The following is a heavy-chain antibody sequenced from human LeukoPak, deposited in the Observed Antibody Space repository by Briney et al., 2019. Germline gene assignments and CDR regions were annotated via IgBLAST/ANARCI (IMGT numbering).Heavy chain of an antibody. CDR1: GGSISSSSYH. J-gene: IGHJ3*02. D-gene: IGHD2-2*01. V-gene: IGHV4-39*01. Sequence: SETLSLTCTVSGGSISSSSYHSGWIRQPPGKGLEWIGSIYYSGSTYYNPSLKSRVTISVDTSKNQFSLKLSSVTAADTAVYYCARLVGSTSCYGCKEVEYAFDIWGQGTMVTVSS. CDR3: ARLVGSTSCYGCKEVEYAFDI. CDR2: IYYSGST.